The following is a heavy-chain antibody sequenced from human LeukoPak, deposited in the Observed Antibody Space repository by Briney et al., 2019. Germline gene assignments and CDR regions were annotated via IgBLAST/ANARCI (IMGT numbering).Heavy chain of an antibody. J-gene: IGHJ5*02. V-gene: IGHV1-58*01. CDR2: IVVGSGNT. CDR1: GFTFTSSA. CDR3: AAGIWFRELWNWFGP. D-gene: IGHD3-10*01. Sequence: SVQVSCKASGFTFTSSAVQWVRQARGQRLEWIGWIVVGSGNTNYAQKFQERVTITRDMSTSTAYMELSGLRSEDTAVYYCAAGIWFRELWNWFGPWGQGTLVTVSS.